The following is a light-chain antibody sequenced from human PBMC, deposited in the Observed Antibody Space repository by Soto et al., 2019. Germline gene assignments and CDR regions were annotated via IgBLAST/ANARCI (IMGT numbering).Light chain of an antibody. Sequence: DGVMTQAPLSLPVALGQPASVACRSDQSLVHSDGIAYFSWFQQRPGRSPRRLIYKVSNRDSGVPARFSGSGSGTDFALKISRVEAEDVGVYYCMKGTHWPITFGQGTRLEIK. CDR2: KVS. CDR1: QSLVHSDGIAY. J-gene: IGKJ5*01. CDR3: MKGTHWPIT. V-gene: IGKV2-30*02.